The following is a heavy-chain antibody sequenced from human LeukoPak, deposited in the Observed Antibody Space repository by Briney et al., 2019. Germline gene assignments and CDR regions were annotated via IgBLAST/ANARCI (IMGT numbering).Heavy chain of an antibody. CDR2: INCVGSNT. CDR3: ARSKSWYSTDASDI. Sequence: GGTLRLSCGASGFTFSSHWMHWVRQAPGKGLVWVSRINCVGSNTTYADSAKGRFTISGENNKNTLHLQMNSLRAEATAVYHCARSKSWYSTDASDIWGQGTMVTVSS. J-gene: IGHJ3*02. V-gene: IGHV3-74*03. CDR1: GFTFSSHW. D-gene: IGHD2-15*01.